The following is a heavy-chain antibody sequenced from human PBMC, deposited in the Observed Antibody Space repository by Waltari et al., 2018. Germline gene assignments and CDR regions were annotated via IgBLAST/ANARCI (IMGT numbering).Heavy chain of an antibody. Sequence: EVQLVESGGDLVKPGGSLSLSCAASGFPFSSYSMNWVRQAPGKGLEWVSSISSSSSYIYYADSVKGRFTISRDNAKNSLYLQMNSLRAEDTAVYYCAREKGGLGGLDVWGQGTTVTVSS. J-gene: IGHJ6*02. CDR1: GFPFSSYS. CDR3: AREKGGLGGLDV. CDR2: ISSSSSYI. V-gene: IGHV3-21*01. D-gene: IGHD3-16*01.